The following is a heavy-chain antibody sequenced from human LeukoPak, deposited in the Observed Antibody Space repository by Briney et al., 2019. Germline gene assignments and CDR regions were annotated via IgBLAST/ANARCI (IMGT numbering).Heavy chain of an antibody. CDR2: IYYSGST. CDR3: ARADVLGQDYYFDY. D-gene: IGHD2-15*01. J-gene: IGHJ4*02. CDR1: GYSISSGYY. V-gene: IGHV4-61*01. Sequence: SETLSLTCTVSGYSISSGYYWGWIRQPPGKGLEWIGYIYYSGSTNYNPSLKSRVTISVDTSKNQFSLKLSSVTAADTAVYYCARADVLGQDYYFDYWGQGTLVTVSS.